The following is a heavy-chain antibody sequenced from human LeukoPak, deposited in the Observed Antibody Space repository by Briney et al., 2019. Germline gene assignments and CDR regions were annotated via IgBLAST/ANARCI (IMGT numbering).Heavy chain of an antibody. Sequence: ASVKVSCKASGYTFTSYDINWVRQATGQGLEWMGWMNPNSGNTGYAQKFRGRVTMTRNTSISTAYMELSSLRSEDTAVYYCARVYMVRGVIGDWGQGTLVTVSS. D-gene: IGHD3-10*01. V-gene: IGHV1-8*01. CDR1: GYTFTSYD. CDR2: MNPNSGNT. CDR3: ARVYMVRGVIGD. J-gene: IGHJ4*02.